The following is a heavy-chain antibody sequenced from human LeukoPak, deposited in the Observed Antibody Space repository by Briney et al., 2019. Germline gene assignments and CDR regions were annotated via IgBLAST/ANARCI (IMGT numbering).Heavy chain of an antibody. CDR3: ARGWGDY. Sequence: ASVKVSCKASGYTLTTYGTSWVRQARGQGLEWMGWISAHNGNTNYAQKFQGGVTMTTDTSTSTAYMELRSLISDDTAVYYCARGWGDYWGQGTLVTVSS. J-gene: IGHJ4*02. V-gene: IGHV1-18*01. CDR2: ISAHNGNT. D-gene: IGHD3-16*01. CDR1: GYTLTTYG.